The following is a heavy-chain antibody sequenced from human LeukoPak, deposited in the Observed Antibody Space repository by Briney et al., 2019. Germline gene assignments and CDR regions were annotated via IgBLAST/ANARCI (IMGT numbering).Heavy chain of an antibody. CDR3: ARDPVVGAFDI. J-gene: IGHJ3*02. D-gene: IGHD2-21*01. V-gene: IGHV3-74*01. CDR1: RLTFSSYW. Sequence: PGGSLRLSCAVSRLTFSSYWMHWVRQAPGKGLVWVSRINSDGSSTSYADSVKGRFTISRDNAKNTLYLQMNSLRAEDTAVYYCARDPVVGAFDIWGQGTMVTVSS. CDR2: INSDGSST.